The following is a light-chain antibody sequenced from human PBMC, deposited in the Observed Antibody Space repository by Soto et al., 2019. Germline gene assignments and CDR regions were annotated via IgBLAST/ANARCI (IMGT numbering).Light chain of an antibody. CDR1: QSVSSN. J-gene: IGKJ1*01. CDR3: QQYGSSPLWT. V-gene: IGKV3-20*01. Sequence: ELVMTQSPATLSLSPGESATLSCRASQSVSSNLAWYQQKPGQAPRLLIYGAYTRATGIPAPFSGSGSGTDFTLTISRLEPEDFAVYYCQQYGSSPLWTFGQGTKVDIK. CDR2: GAY.